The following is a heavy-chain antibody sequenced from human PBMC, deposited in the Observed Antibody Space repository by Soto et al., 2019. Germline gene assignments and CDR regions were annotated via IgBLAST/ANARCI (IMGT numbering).Heavy chain of an antibody. J-gene: IGHJ5*02. CDR2: ISYDGSNK. CDR1: GFTFSSYA. V-gene: IGHV3-30-3*01. D-gene: IGHD3-10*01. CDR3: ARDLSWFGKVTGGWFDP. Sequence: QVQLLESEGGVVQPGRSLRLSCAASGFTFSSYAMHWVSQAPGKGLEWVAVISYDGSNKYYADSVKGRFTISRDNSKNTLYLQMNSLRAEDTAVYYCARDLSWFGKVTGGWFDPWGQGTLVTVSS.